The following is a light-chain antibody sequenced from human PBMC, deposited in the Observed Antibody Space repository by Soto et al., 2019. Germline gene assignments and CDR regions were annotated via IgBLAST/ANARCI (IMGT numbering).Light chain of an antibody. V-gene: IGKV3-20*01. CDR2: GAS. J-gene: IGKJ2*01. CDR3: QQYGSSPYT. CDR1: QSVSRSY. Sequence: EIVLTQSPGTLSLSPGERATLSCRASQSVSRSYLAWYQQKPGQAPRLLIYGASSRATGIPDRFSGSGSGTDFTLTISILEPEDFAVYYCQQYGSSPYTFGQGTKLEIK.